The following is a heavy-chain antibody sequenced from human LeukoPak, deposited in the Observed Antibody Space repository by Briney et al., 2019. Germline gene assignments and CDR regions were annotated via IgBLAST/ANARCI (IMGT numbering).Heavy chain of an antibody. Sequence: GGSLRLSCAASGFTFSTYAVTWVRQAPGKGLEWVSIIGGSGSRTYYADSVKGRFTISRDNSKNTLYLQMNSLRAEDTAVYYCAKDSSSYNWGYMDVWGKGTTVIVSS. CDR2: IGGSGSRT. D-gene: IGHD1-20*01. CDR3: AKDSSSYNWGYMDV. V-gene: IGHV3-23*01. CDR1: GFTFSTYA. J-gene: IGHJ6*03.